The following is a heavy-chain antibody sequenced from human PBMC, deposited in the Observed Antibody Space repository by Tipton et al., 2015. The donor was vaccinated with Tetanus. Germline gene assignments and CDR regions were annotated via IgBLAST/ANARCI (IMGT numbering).Heavy chain of an antibody. CDR3: ARLYDSGGYRGN. J-gene: IGHJ4*02. CDR1: GFTFRNYD. V-gene: IGHV3-21*06. D-gene: IGHD3-22*01. CDR2: VTSSGSDM. Sequence: SLRLSCTASGFTFRNYDMNWVRRAPGKGLEWISSVTSSGSDMYYADSVKGRFTISRDNAKNSLFLHMNSLRVGDTAVYHCARLYDSGGYRGNWGQGTQVTVSS.